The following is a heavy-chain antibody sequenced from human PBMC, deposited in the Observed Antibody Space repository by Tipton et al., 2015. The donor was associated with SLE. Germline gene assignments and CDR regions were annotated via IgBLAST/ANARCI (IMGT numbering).Heavy chain of an antibody. J-gene: IGHJ4*02. V-gene: IGHV3-23*03. D-gene: IGHD6-13*01. Sequence: SLRLSCAASGFSFTSYAMNWVRQAPGKGLEWVSLIYSAGSTSYADSVKGRFTVSRDTSKNTLYLQMNSLRADDTAVYYCARDRGHSSSPYYFDYWGQGTLVTVSS. CDR2: IYSAGST. CDR1: GFSFTSYA. CDR3: ARDRGHSSSPYYFDY.